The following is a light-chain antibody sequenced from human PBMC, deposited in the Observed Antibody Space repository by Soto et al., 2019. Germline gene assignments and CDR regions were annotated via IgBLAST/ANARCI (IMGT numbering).Light chain of an antibody. J-gene: IGKJ1*01. CDR1: QSVSSN. CDR3: QQYNNWLLRT. V-gene: IGKV3-15*01. CDR2: GAS. Sequence: EIVMTQSPATLSVSLGERATLSCRASQSVSSNLAWYQQKPGQAPRLLIYGASTRATGIPARFSGSGSGTEFTLTISSLQSEDFAVYYCQQYNNWLLRTFGQGTKVEIK.